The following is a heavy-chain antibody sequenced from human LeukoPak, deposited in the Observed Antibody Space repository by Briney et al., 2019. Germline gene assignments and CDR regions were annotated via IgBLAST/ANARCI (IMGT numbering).Heavy chain of an antibody. CDR1: GFTFSSYG. J-gene: IGHJ4*02. V-gene: IGHV3-53*01. Sequence: GGSLRLSCAASGFTFSSYGMHWVRQAPGKGLEWVSVIHSGGNTYYADSVKGRFTISRDNSKNTLYLQMNSLRAEDTAIYYCAREGSSSIYYFDYWGQGTLVTVSS. CDR3: AREGSSSIYYFDY. CDR2: IHSGGNT. D-gene: IGHD6-6*01.